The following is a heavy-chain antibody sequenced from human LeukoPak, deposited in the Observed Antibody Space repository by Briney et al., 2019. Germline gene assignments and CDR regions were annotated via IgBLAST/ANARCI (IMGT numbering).Heavy chain of an antibody. Sequence: SETLSLTCTVSGVSISTSRYYWGWIRQPPGKGLEWIGNIYYTGPTYYNASLESRVTISLDTSKNQFFLKLNSVTAADTAMYYCAKSGGYGLIDYLGQGTLVTVSS. CDR2: IYYTGPT. CDR1: GVSISTSRYY. V-gene: IGHV4-39*01. J-gene: IGHJ4*02. D-gene: IGHD6-25*01. CDR3: AKSGGYGLIDY.